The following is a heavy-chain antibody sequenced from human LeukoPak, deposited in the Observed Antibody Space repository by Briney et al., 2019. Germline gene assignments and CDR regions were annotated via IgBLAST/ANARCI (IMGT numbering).Heavy chain of an antibody. Sequence: SETLSLTCTVSGGSMNSYYWSWIRQPAGKGLEWIGRIYSSGSTNYNPSLKSRVTMSVDTSKNQFSLKLTSVTAADTAVYYRARDQEGPWFDPWGQGTLVIVSS. CDR1: GGSMNSYY. CDR2: IYSSGST. CDR3: ARDQEGPWFDP. V-gene: IGHV4-4*07. J-gene: IGHJ5*02.